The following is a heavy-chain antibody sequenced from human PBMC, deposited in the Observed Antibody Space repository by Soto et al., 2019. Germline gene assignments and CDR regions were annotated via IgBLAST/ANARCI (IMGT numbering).Heavy chain of an antibody. CDR2: IYYSGST. J-gene: IGHJ6*02. D-gene: IGHD6-13*01. CDR3: AKALTSSSWYRVYYYYGMDV. Sequence: CRGWIKKPPGKGLEWIGSIYYSGSTYYNPSLKSRVTISVDTSKNQFSLKLSSVTAADTAVYYCAKALTSSSWYRVYYYYGMDVWGQGTTVTVSS. CDR1: C. V-gene: IGHV4-39*01.